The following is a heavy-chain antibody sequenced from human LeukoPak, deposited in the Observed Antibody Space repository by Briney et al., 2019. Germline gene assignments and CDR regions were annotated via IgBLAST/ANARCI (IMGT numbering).Heavy chain of an antibody. V-gene: IGHV3-23*01. Sequence: GGSLRLSCAASGFTFSTYVMSWVRQAPGKGPEWVSSISSGSDYTFYADSVKGGFTISRDNSKNTLYLQMNSLRAGDTAIYHCAKIGVIGNWYYDVWGRGTLVTVSS. D-gene: IGHD3-10*01. J-gene: IGHJ2*01. CDR2: ISSGSDYT. CDR1: GFTFSTYV. CDR3: AKIGVIGNWYYDV.